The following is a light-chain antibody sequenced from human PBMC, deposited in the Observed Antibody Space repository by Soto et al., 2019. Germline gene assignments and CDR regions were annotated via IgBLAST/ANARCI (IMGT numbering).Light chain of an antibody. J-gene: IGLJ3*02. Sequence: QPVLTQSPSASASLGASAKLTCTLSSGHSNYAIAWHQQQPEKGPRYLMKLNSDGSHSKGDGIPDRFSGSSSGAERYLTISSLQSEDEADYYCQTWGTGIWVFGGGTQLT. CDR1: SGHSNYA. V-gene: IGLV4-69*01. CDR3: QTWGTGIWV. CDR2: LNSDGSH.